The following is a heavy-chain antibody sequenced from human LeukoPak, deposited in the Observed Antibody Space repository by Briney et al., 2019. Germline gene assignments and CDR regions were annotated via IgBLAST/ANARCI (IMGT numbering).Heavy chain of an antibody. CDR2: IYHTGST. J-gene: IGHJ6*03. CDR1: GFSISSDKY. V-gene: IGHV4-38-2*01. Sequence: PSETLSLTCAVSGFSISSDKYWGWIGQPPGKGLEWIGSIYHTGSTYYNPSLKSRVTISVDTSKNQFSLNLNSVTAADTAVYYCARLSYYYYYMDVWGRGTTVTVSS. CDR3: ARLSYYYYYMDV. D-gene: IGHD3-10*01.